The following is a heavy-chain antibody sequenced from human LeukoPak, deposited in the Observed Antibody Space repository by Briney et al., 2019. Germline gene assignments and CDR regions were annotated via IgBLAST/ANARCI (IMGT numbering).Heavy chain of an antibody. Sequence: PGGSLRLSCAASGFTFSSYSMNWVRQAPGKGLEWVSYISSSSSTIYYADSVKGRFTISRDNSKNTLYLQMNSLRAEDTAVYYCASGEDVYCSSTSCSVLWGQGTLVTVSS. CDR3: ASGEDVYCSSTSCSVL. CDR2: ISSSSSTI. D-gene: IGHD2-2*01. CDR1: GFTFSSYS. V-gene: IGHV3-48*01. J-gene: IGHJ4*02.